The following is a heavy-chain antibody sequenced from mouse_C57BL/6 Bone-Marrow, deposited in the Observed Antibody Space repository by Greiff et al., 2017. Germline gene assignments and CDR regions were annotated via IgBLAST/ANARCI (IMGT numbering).Heavy chain of an antibody. CDR2: IDPSDSYT. CDR3: ARWLTLKGDY. J-gene: IGHJ4*01. Sequence: QVQLQQPGAELVKPGASVKLSCKASGYTFTSYWMQWVKQRPGQGLEWIGEIDPSDSYTNYHQKFKGKATLTVDPSSSTAYMQLSSLTSEDSAVYYCARWLTLKGDYWGQGTSVTVSS. D-gene: IGHD2-2*01. CDR1: GYTFTSYW. V-gene: IGHV1-50*01.